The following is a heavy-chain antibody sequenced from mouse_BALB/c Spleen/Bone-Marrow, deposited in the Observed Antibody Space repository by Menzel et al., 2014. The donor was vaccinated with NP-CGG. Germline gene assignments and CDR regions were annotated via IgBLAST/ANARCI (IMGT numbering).Heavy chain of an antibody. CDR1: GSTFSSYA. CDR3: ASGDVYFAY. CDR2: ISSGGSYT. Sequence: EVMLVESGGGLVKPGGSLKLSCAASGSTFSSYAMSWVRQSPDKRLEWVAEISSGGSYTYYPDTVTGRFTISRDNAKNTLYLEMSSLRSEDTAMYYCASGDVYFAYWGQGTLVTVSA. V-gene: IGHV5-9-4*01. J-gene: IGHJ3*01.